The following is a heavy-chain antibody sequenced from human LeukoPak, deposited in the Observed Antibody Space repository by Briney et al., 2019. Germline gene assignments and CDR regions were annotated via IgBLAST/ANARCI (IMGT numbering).Heavy chain of an antibody. Sequence: SQTLSLTCTVSGGSISSGGYYWSWIRQPPGKGLEWIGYIYHSGSTYYNPSLKSRVTISVDRSKNQFSLKLSSVTAADTAVYYCARDAPSGAPYYYGSGSSYDAFDIWGKGTTVTVSS. J-gene: IGHJ3*02. D-gene: IGHD3-10*01. CDR1: GGSISSGGYY. CDR3: ARDAPSGAPYYYGSGSSYDAFDI. V-gene: IGHV4-30-2*01. CDR2: IYHSGST.